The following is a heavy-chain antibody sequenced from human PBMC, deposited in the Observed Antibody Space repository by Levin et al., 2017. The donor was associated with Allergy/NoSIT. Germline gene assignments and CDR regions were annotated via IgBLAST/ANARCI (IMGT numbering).Heavy chain of an antibody. J-gene: IGHJ4*02. CDR2: MKQDGTEG. D-gene: IGHD1-1*01. V-gene: IGHV3-7*03. CDR3: ARYNWNAEIDY. Sequence: PGGSLRLSCAASGFSFSNSYMCWVRQAPGKGLEWVASMKQDGTEGNYVDSVKGRFTISRDNAKNSLYLQMNSLRADDTAVYYCARYNWNAEIDYWGPGTLVTVSS. CDR1: GFSFSNSY.